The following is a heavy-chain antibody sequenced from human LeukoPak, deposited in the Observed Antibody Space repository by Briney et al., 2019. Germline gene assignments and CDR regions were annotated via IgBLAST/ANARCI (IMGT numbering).Heavy chain of an antibody. D-gene: IGHD1-26*01. V-gene: IGHV3-23*01. CDR1: GFTFSSYA. CDR3: AKDYQRIVGARAWNAFDI. Sequence: GGSLRLSCAASGFTFSSYAMSWVRQAPGKGLECVSAISGSGGGTYYADSVKGRFTISRDNSKNTLYLQMKSLRAEDTAVYYCAKDYQRIVGARAWNAFDIWGQGTMVTVSS. CDR2: ISGSGGGT. J-gene: IGHJ3*02.